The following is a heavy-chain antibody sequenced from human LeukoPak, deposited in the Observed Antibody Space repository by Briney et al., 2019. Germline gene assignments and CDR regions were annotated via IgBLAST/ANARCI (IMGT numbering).Heavy chain of an antibody. CDR2: IKEDGREK. V-gene: IGHV3-7*01. CDR3: AKYNGYDLDY. J-gene: IGHJ4*02. D-gene: IGHD5-12*01. CDR1: GFTFSRHW. Sequence: GGSLRLPCAAPGFTFSRHWMSWVRQAPGKGLEWVANIKEDGREKYYVDSVRGRFTISRDNAKQSLYLQMNSLTAEDTAVYFCAKYNGYDLDYWGQGTLVTASS.